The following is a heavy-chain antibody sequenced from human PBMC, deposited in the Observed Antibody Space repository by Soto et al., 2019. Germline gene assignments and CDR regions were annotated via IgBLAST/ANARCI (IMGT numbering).Heavy chain of an antibody. V-gene: IGHV4-59*01. CDR1: GGSMIAYY. D-gene: IGHD6-13*01. Sequence: LSLTCTVSGGSMIAYYWNWMRQPPGKGLQWIGYTYYSGSTTYNPSLKSRATISVDSSKNQFSLKLDSVTPADTAVYYCARVRGTAGKRYFDYWGPGTLVTVSS. CDR3: ARVRGTAGKRYFDY. CDR2: TYYSGST. J-gene: IGHJ4*02.